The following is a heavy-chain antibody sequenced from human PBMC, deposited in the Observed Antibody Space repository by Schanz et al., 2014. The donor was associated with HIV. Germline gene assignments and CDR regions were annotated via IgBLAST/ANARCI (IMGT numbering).Heavy chain of an antibody. V-gene: IGHV3-9*01. D-gene: IGHD6-13*01. CDR3: AKDFYFRPGRAAAVSFFDY. Sequence: EVQLVESGGCLAQPGRSLRLSCAASGFTFDDYAMHWVRQAPGKGLEWVSSISWNSGSIGYADSVKGRFTISRDNAKNSLYLQMNSLRAEDTALYYCAKDFYFRPGRAAAVSFFDYWGQGTLVTVSS. CDR1: GFTFDDYA. CDR2: ISWNSGSI. J-gene: IGHJ4*02.